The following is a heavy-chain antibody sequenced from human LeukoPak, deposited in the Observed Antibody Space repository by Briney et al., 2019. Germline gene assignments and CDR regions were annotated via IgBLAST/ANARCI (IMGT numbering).Heavy chain of an antibody. CDR1: GGSISSYY. CDR2: IYTSGST. CDR3: ARVGTYYDYVWGSYRSYYFDY. Sequence: SETLSLTCTVSGGSISSYYWSWIRQPAGKGLEWIGRIYTSGSTNYNPSLKSRVTMSVDTSKNQFSLKLSSVTAADTAVYYCARVGTYYDYVWGSYRSYYFDYWGQGTLVTVSS. V-gene: IGHV4-4*07. D-gene: IGHD3-16*02. J-gene: IGHJ4*02.